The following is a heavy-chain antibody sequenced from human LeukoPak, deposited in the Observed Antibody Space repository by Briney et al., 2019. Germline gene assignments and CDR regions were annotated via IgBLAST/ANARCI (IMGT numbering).Heavy chain of an antibody. CDR2: IYYTGST. J-gene: IGHJ3*02. D-gene: IGHD2-8*01. V-gene: IGHV4-59*01. CDR1: GGSMSSYY. CDR3: ARDYAMTHASDI. Sequence: PWETLSLTCTVSGGSMSSYYWSWIRQPPGKGLEWIGYIYYTGSTNYNPSLKSRVTISVDTSKNQFSLKLSSVTAADTALYYCARDYAMTHASDIWGQGTLVTVSS.